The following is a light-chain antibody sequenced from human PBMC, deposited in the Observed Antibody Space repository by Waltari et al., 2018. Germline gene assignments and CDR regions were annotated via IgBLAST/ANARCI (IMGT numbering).Light chain of an antibody. V-gene: IGKV4-1*01. CDR2: WAS. CDR3: QQSYTIPWT. Sequence: IVITQSPDSLSVSLGERATLNCKSSQSLLFSANSNNYLSWYQQRPGQPPKLLISWASTRESGVPDRFSGSGSGTDFTLTISSLQAEDLAIYYCQQSYTIPWTFGQGTKVDIK. J-gene: IGKJ1*01. CDR1: QSLLFSANSNNY.